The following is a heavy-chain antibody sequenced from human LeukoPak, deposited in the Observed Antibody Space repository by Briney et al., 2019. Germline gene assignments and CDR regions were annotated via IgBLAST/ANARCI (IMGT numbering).Heavy chain of an antibody. D-gene: IGHD3-9*01. J-gene: IGHJ4*02. CDR2: IKQDGSEK. V-gene: IGHV3-7*01. CDR1: GFTFRNYW. CDR3: ARRQYFDILTGYRTLDY. Sequence: GGSLRLSCAASGFTFRNYWMSWVRQAPGKGLEWVANIKQDGSEKYYVDSVKGRFTISRDNAKNSLYLQMNSLRAEDTAVYYCARRQYFDILTGYRTLDYWGQGTLVTVSP.